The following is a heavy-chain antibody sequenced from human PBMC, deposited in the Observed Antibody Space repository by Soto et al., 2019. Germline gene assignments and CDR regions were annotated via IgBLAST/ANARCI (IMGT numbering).Heavy chain of an antibody. D-gene: IGHD3-3*01. Sequence: ASVKVSCKASGYTFTSYGISWVRQAPGQGLEWMGWISAYFGNTNYAQKLQGRVTITADESTSTAYMELSSLGSEDTAVYYCARWDYDFWSGSSPPLYYYYGMDVWGQGTTVTVSS. CDR3: ARWDYDFWSGSSPPLYYYYGMDV. CDR2: ISAYFGNT. J-gene: IGHJ6*02. CDR1: GYTFTSYG. V-gene: IGHV1-18*01.